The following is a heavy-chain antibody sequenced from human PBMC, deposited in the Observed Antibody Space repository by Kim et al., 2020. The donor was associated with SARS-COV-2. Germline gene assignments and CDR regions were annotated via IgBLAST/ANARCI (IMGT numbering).Heavy chain of an antibody. V-gene: IGHV5-51*01. Sequence: GESLKISCKGFGYTFTSSWIGWMRQMPGKGLEWMGIIYPGDSDTRYSPSFQGQVTISADKSISTAYLQGSSLKASDTAMYYCAIRADTAEYFQHWGQGTLLIVSS. CDR3: AIRADTAEYFQH. D-gene: IGHD6-19*01. CDR1: GYTFTSSW. CDR2: IYPGDSDT. J-gene: IGHJ1*01.